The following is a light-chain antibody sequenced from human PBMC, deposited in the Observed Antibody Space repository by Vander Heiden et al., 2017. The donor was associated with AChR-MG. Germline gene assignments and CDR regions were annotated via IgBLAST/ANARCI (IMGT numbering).Light chain of an antibody. V-gene: IGLV1-47*01. CDR1: GSNVGAHS. CDR2: RTD. Sequence: HSVLTQPPSASATPGHRVSISRSGGGSNVGAHSVSWSQPLPGAAPRLLIHRTDQRPSGVPDRFSGAKSGSSAALAISGLRPDDEADVYCAAWDDHLRGVVFGGGTKLTVL. CDR3: AAWDDHLRGVV. J-gene: IGLJ2*01.